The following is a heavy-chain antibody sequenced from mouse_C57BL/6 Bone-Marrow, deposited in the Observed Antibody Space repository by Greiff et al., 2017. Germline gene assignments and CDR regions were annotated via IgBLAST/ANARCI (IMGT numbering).Heavy chain of an antibody. CDR2: IYPGSGST. V-gene: IGHV1-55*01. CDR3: ARSGYDGYFPYAMYY. D-gene: IGHD2-3*01. CDR1: GYTFTSYW. J-gene: IGHJ4*01. Sequence: QVQLQQPGAELVKPGASVKMSCKASGYTFTSYWITWVKQRPGQGLEWIGDIYPGSGSTNYNEKFKSKATLTVDTSSSTAYMQLSSLTSEDSAVYYCARSGYDGYFPYAMYYWGQGTSVTVSS.